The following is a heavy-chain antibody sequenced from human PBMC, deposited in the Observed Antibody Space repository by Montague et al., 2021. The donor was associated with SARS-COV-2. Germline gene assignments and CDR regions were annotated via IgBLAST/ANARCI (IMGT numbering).Heavy chain of an antibody. V-gene: IGHV4-34*01. J-gene: IGHJ4*02. CDR2: INHRGST. CDR3: ERGQEDYAINGYLNY. Sequence: SETLSLTCGVAGGSINFYYWSWIRQPPGKGLEWIGEINHRGSTNNNPSLKTRVTISIDTSKNQFSLKLSAVTAADTAVYYCERGQEDYAINGYLNYWGQGTLVTVSS. CDR1: GGSINFYY. D-gene: IGHD2-8*01.